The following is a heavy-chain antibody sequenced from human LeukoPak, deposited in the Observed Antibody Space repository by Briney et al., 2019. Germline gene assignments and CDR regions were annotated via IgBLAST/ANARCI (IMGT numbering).Heavy chain of an antibody. CDR2: IYYSGST. Sequence: PSQTLSLTCAVSGGSISSGGYYWSWIRQHPGKGLEWIGYIYYSGSTYYNPSLKSRVTISVDTSKNQFSLKLSSVTAADTAVYYCAREGGSYGSFDYWGQGTLVTVPS. CDR1: GGSISSGGYY. V-gene: IGHV4-31*11. CDR3: AREGGSYGSFDY. D-gene: IGHD1-26*01. J-gene: IGHJ4*02.